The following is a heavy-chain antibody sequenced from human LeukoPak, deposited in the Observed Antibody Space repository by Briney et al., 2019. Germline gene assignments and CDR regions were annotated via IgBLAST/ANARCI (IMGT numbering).Heavy chain of an antibody. V-gene: IGHV3-23*01. Sequence: AALRLSCGAAGCAFSSSAMDWVRQTPGKGLEWVSTISGSGAGTYYADSVMVRFTISRDNSKNTLYLQMNSLRAEDTAVYYCAEAAGGSSDYWGQGTLVTVSS. D-gene: IGHD3-16*01. CDR3: AEAAGGSSDY. J-gene: IGHJ4*02. CDR2: ISGSGAGT. CDR1: GCAFSSSA.